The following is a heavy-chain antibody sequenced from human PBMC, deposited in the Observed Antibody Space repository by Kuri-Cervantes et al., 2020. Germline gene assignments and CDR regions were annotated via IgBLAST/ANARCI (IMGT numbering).Heavy chain of an antibody. V-gene: IGHV3-30-3*01. CDR2: ISYDGSNK. J-gene: IGHJ6*02. CDR1: GFTLSNYE. D-gene: IGHD1-26*01. Sequence: GESLKISCAASGFTLSNYEMKWVRQAPGKGLEWVAVISYDGSNKYYADSVKGRFTISRDNSKNTLYLQMNSLRAEDTAVYYCARMPHIVGATPVYYYYGMDVWGQGTTVTVSS. CDR3: ARMPHIVGATPVYYYYGMDV.